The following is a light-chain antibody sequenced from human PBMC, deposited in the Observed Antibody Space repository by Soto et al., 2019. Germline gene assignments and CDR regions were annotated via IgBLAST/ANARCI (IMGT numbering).Light chain of an antibody. CDR2: SSS. J-gene: IGKJ1*01. V-gene: IGKV3-15*01. Sequence: EIVITQSPATLSVSPVDSATLSCRASQIVTSNLAWYQHKPGQAPRLLIYSSSTRAAGIPARFSGSGSGTEFTLTISGLQSEDFAVYYCQQYNNWPPWTFGQGTKVDIK. CDR1: QIVTSN. CDR3: QQYNNWPPWT.